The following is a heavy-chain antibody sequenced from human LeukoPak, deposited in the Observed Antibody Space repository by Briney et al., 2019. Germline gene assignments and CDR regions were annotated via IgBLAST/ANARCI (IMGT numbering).Heavy chain of an antibody. D-gene: IGHD1-26*01. CDR3: AKGGKWDVTPFDY. Sequence: GGSLRLSCAASGFTFSSYSMNWVRQAPGKGLEWVSTISGGGGSTYYADSVKGRFTISRDNSKNTLYQQVNSLRAEDTAVYYCAKGGKWDVTPFDYWGQGTLVTVSS. V-gene: IGHV3-23*01. CDR2: ISGGGGST. J-gene: IGHJ4*02. CDR1: GFTFSSYS.